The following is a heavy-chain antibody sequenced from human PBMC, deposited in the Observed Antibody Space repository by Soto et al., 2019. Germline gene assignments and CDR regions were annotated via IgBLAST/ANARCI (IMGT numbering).Heavy chain of an antibody. V-gene: IGHV3-33*01. J-gene: IGHJ4*02. D-gene: IGHD3-22*01. CDR2: IGYDGSNK. CDR1: AFTFSTYG. CDR3: ASDGKQYDSSSYYGLEY. Sequence: QMQLVESGGGGVQPGRSLRLSCAASAFTFSTYGMHWVRQAPGKGLEWVAVIGYDGSNKYYADSVKGRFIISRDNSKNTLYLQMNSLRAEDTAVYHCASDGKQYDSSSYYGLEYWGQGTLVTVSS.